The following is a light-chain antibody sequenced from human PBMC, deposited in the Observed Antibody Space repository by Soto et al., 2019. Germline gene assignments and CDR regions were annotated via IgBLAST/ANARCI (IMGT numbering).Light chain of an antibody. CDR2: AAS. CDR3: QQTYSTPPT. Sequence: DIHMTQSPYSLSSSFGDRVTITFLASQSISDFLNLYQQKPGKAPKLLIYAASTLQSGVPSRFSGSGSGTDFTLTISGLDPEDFATYYCQQTYSTPPTFGQGTKVDIK. CDR1: QSISDF. J-gene: IGKJ1*01. V-gene: IGKV1-39*01.